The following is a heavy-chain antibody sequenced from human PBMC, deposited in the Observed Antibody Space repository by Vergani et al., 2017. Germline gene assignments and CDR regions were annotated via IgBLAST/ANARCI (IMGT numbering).Heavy chain of an antibody. V-gene: IGHV4-4*08. CDR1: GGSISYYY. J-gene: IGHJ2*01. Sequence: QVQLQESGPGLVKSSETLSLTCTVSGGSISYYYWSWIRQPPGKGLEWIGSIYNSGNGDSSSSLKSRVTISADTSKNQFSLRLTSVTAADTAVYYCASGKYYSDSTSHFRGRYFDVWGRGTLVTVPS. CDR3: ASGKYYSDSTSHFRGRYFDV. D-gene: IGHD3-16*01. CDR2: IYNSGNG.